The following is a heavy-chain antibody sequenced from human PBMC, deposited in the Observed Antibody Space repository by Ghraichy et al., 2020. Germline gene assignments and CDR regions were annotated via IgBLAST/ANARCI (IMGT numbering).Heavy chain of an antibody. J-gene: IGHJ4*02. CDR1: GFTFSSYG. CDR3: ARDGTLLYSSSAFDY. CDR2: IWYDGSNK. V-gene: IGHV3-33*01. Sequence: GGSLRLSCAASGFTFSSYGMHWVRQAPGKGLEWVAVIWYDGSNKYYADSVKDRFTISRDNSKNTLYLQMNSLRAEDTAVYYCARDGTLLYSSSAFDYWGQGTLVTVSS. D-gene: IGHD6-6*01.